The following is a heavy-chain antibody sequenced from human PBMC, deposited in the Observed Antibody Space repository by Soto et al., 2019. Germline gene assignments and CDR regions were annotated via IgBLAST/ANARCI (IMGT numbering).Heavy chain of an antibody. V-gene: IGHV4-28*01. Sequence: PSETLSLTCAVSGYSISSSNWWGWIRQPPGKGLEWIGYIYYSGTTYYNPSLKSRVTMSVDTSKNQFSLKLSSVTAADTAVYYCARAAMGGSSWPFDYWGQGTLVTVSS. J-gene: IGHJ4*02. CDR2: IYYSGTT. CDR1: GYSISSSNW. D-gene: IGHD6-13*01. CDR3: ARAAMGGSSWPFDY.